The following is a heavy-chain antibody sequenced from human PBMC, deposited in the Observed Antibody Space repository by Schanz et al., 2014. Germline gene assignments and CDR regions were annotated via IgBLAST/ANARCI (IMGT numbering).Heavy chain of an antibody. CDR2: IYHRGNT. J-gene: IGHJ6*02. V-gene: IGHV4-4*02. CDR3: ARVRVGPTPHFHYYGMDV. Sequence: QVQLQESGPGLVKPSGTLSLTCAVSGGSISSSNWWSWVRQPPGKGLEWIGEIYHRGNTNYNPSLKSRVTISVDKSKNQSSRKVSSVTAADTAVYYCARVRVGPTPHFHYYGMDVWGQGTTVTVSS. CDR1: GGSISSSNW. D-gene: IGHD1-26*01.